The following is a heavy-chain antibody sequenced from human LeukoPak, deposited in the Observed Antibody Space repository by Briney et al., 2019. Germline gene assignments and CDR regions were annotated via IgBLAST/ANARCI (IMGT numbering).Heavy chain of an antibody. CDR1: GGSISSGSNY. V-gene: IGHV4-39*07. J-gene: IGHJ4*02. CDR2: IYYSGST. CDR3: ASDGGGNCHFFDY. Sequence: SETLSLTCTVSGGSISSGSNYWGWIRQPPGKGLEWIGSIYYSGSTYYNPSLTSRLTISVDTSKNQFSLKLSSVTAADTAVYFCASDGGGNCHFFDYWGQGNLVTVSS. D-gene: IGHD3-16*01.